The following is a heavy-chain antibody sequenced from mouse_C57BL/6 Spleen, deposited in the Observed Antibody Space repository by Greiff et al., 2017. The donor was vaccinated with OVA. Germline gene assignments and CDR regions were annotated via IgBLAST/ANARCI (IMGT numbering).Heavy chain of an antibody. J-gene: IGHJ3*01. V-gene: IGHV1-55*01. CDR1: GYTFTSYW. D-gene: IGHD2-4*01. CDR3: ATDYYDYDGGFAY. CDR2: IYPGSGST. Sequence: QVHVKQSGAELVKPGASVKMSCKASGYTFTSYWITWVKQRPGQGLEWIGDIYPGSGSTNYNEKFKSKATLTVDTSSSTAYMQLSSLTSEDSAVYYCATDYYDYDGGFAYWGQGTLVTVSA.